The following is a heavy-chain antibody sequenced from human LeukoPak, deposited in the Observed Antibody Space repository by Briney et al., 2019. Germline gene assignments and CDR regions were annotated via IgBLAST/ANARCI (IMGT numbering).Heavy chain of an antibody. V-gene: IGHV3-9*01. Sequence: PGGSLRLSCAASGFTFDDYGMHWVRQAPGKGLEWVSGISWNSDSVGYADSVKGRFTISRDNAENSLYLQMNSLRAEDTAFYCCARAGGSRYYYAMDVWGQGTTVTVSS. CDR3: ARAGGSRYYYAMDV. CDR1: GFTFDDYG. CDR2: ISWNSDSV. J-gene: IGHJ6*02. D-gene: IGHD3-16*01.